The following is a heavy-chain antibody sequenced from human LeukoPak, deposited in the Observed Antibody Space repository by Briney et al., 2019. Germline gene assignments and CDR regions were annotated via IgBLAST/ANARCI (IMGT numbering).Heavy chain of an antibody. CDR1: GYTFTGYY. D-gene: IGHD6-13*01. CDR2: INPNSGGT. Sequence: ASVKVSCKASGYTFTGYYIYWVRQAPGQGLEWMGWINPNSGGTNYAQKFQDRVTMTREMSISTAYMELSRLRSDDTAVYYCARGQQLASNWGQGTLVTVSS. J-gene: IGHJ4*02. V-gene: IGHV1-2*02. CDR3: ARGQQLASN.